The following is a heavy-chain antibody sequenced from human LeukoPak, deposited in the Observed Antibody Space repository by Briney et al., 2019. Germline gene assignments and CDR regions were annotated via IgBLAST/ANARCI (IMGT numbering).Heavy chain of an antibody. V-gene: IGHV3-11*03. CDR2: ISSSATYT. J-gene: IGHJ3*02. D-gene: IGHD3-3*01. CDR3: ARSFYDFLNGPYEEAFDM. CDR1: GFSFSDYY. Sequence: PGGSLRLSCAASGFSFSDYYMNWIRQAPGKGLEWVSYISSSATYTDYAESVKGRFTVSRDNAENSLYLQMNSLRAEDTAVYYCARSFYDFLNGPYEEAFDMWGQGTMVTVSS.